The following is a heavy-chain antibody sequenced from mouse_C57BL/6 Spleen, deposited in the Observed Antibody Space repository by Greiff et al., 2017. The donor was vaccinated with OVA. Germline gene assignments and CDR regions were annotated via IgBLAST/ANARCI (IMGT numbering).Heavy chain of an antibody. CDR3: ARHSGDY. CDR2: ISNGGGST. CDR1: GFTFSDYY. V-gene: IGHV5-12*01. Sequence: EVQLVESGGGLVQPGGSLKLSCAASGFTFSDYYMYWVRQTPEKRLEWVAYISNGGGSTYYPDTVKGRFTISRDNAKNTLYLQMSRLKSEDTAMYYCARHSGDYWGQGTSVTVSS. J-gene: IGHJ4*01. D-gene: IGHD3-1*01.